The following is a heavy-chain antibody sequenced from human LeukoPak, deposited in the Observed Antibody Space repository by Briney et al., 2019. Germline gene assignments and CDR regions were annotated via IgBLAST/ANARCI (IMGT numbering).Heavy chain of an antibody. V-gene: IGHV3-9*01. CDR1: GFTFDDYA. D-gene: IGHD3-10*01. J-gene: IGHJ4*02. CDR3: SKDSGRFGELLHFDY. Sequence: GGSLRLSCAASGFTFDDYAMHWVRQAPGKGLEWVSGITKNSGRIDYADSVKGRFTISRDNAKNSLYLQMNSLRPEDTALYYCSKDSGRFGELLHFDYWGQGALVTVPS. CDR2: ITKNSGRI.